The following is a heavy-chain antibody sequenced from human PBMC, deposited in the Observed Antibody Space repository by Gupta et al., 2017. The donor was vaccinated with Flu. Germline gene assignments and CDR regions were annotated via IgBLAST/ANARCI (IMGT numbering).Heavy chain of an antibody. CDR2: INYSGST. Sequence: QVQLQESGPGLVKPSETLSLTCTVSGGSISRYYWSWIRQPPGKGLEWLGYINYSGSTDHNPSLKSRVTISVDTSKKQFSLKLSSVTAAETDVYYCARGGAARADTYGYVGFNIWGQGTLVTVSS. CDR1: GGSISRYY. J-gene: IGHJ4*02. CDR3: ARGGAARADTYGYVGFNI. D-gene: IGHD5-18*01. V-gene: IGHV4-59*01.